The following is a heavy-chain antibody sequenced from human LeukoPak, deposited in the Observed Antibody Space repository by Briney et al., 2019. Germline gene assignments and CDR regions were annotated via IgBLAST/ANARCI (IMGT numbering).Heavy chain of an antibody. V-gene: IGHV3-72*01. CDR1: GFTFSDYY. CDR3: AKDQDGGSGWYTADFDY. CDR2: TRDKANSYTT. D-gene: IGHD6-19*01. Sequence: GGSLRLSCAASGFTFSDYYMDWVRQAPGKGLEWVGRTRDKANSYTTEYAASVRGRFTISRDDSKNSLYLQMNSLRAEDTAVYYCAKDQDGGSGWYTADFDYWGQGTLVTVSS. J-gene: IGHJ4*02.